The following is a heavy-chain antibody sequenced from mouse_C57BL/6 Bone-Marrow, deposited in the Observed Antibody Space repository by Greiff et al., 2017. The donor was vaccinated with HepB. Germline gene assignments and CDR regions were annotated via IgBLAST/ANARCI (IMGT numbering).Heavy chain of an antibody. J-gene: IGHJ3*01. D-gene: IGHD2-4*01. CDR1: GYSITSGYY. V-gene: IGHV3-6*01. CDR3: ARGIYYDYDGD. CDR2: ISYDGSN. Sequence: VQLKQSGPGLVKPSQSLSLTCSVTGYSITSGYYWNWIRQFPGNKLEWMGYISYDGSNNYNPSLKNRISITRDTSKNQFFLKLNSVTTEDTATYYCARGIYYDYDGDWGQGTLVTVSA.